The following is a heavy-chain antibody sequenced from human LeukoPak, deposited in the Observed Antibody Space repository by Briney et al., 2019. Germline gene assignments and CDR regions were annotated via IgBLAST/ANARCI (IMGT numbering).Heavy chain of an antibody. D-gene: IGHD3-16*02. V-gene: IGHV4-34*01. J-gene: IGHJ4*02. CDR3: ARGAPYYDYVWGSYRTPFDY. CDR1: GGSFSGYY. Sequence: SETLSLTCAVYGGSFSGYYWSWIRQPPGKGLEWIGEINHSGSTNYNPSLRSRVTISVDTSKNQFSLKLSSVTAADTAVYYCARGAPYYDYVWGSYRTPFDYWGQGTLVTVSS. CDR2: INHSGST.